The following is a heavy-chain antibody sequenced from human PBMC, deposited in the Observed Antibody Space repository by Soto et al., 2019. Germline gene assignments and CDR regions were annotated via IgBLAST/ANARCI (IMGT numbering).Heavy chain of an antibody. J-gene: IGHJ4*02. CDR2: ISGSGGST. CDR1: GFTFSSYA. Sequence: HPGGSLRLSCAASGFTFSSYAMSWVRQAPGKXLEWVSAISGSGGSTYYADSVKGRFTISRDNSKNTLYLQMNSLRAEDTAVYYCAKDLYYYDSSGYSFTFDYWGQGTLVTLSS. D-gene: IGHD3-22*01. V-gene: IGHV3-23*01. CDR3: AKDLYYYDSSGYSFTFDY.